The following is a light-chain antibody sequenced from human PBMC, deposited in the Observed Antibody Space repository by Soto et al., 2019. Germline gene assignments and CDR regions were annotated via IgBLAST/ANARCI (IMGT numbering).Light chain of an antibody. CDR2: DAS. CDR1: QSVSNS. Sequence: EIVLTQSPATLSLSPGERATLSCRASQSVSNSLVWYQQRPGQAPRLLIYDASNRATGIPARFSGSGSGTDFTLTIISLEPEDFALYYCQQRYSWPPMYTFGQGTKLEIK. J-gene: IGKJ2*01. CDR3: QQRYSWPPMYT. V-gene: IGKV3-11*01.